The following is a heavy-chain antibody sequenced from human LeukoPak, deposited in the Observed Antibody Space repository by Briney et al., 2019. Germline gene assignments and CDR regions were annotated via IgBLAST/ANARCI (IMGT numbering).Heavy chain of an antibody. CDR1: GFTFSSYS. D-gene: IGHD4-17*01. Sequence: GGSLRLSCAASGFTFSSYSMNWVRQAPGKGLEWVSVISGGDGTTYYADSVKGRFTIPRDNSKNTLYLQMNSLRAEDTAVYYCAKGRESGVTTVIVDYWGQGTLVTVSS. CDR3: AKGRESGVTTVIVDY. CDR2: ISGGDGTT. V-gene: IGHV3-23*01. J-gene: IGHJ4*02.